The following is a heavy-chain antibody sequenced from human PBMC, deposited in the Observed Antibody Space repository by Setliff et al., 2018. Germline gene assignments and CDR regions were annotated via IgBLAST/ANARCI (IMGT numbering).Heavy chain of an antibody. Sequence: SETLSLTCAVSGYSSSSGYYWGWIRQPPGKGLEWIGSIYHSGSTYYNPSLKSRVTISVDTSKNQFSLKLNSVTAADTAVYYCARHVVTMVRAHFDYWGQGTLVTVSS. J-gene: IGHJ4*02. D-gene: IGHD3-10*01. CDR2: IYHSGST. V-gene: IGHV4-38-2*01. CDR1: GYSSSSGYY. CDR3: ARHVVTMVRAHFDY.